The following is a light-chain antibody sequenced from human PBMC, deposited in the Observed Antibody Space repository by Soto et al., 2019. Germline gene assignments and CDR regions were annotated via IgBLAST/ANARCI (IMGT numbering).Light chain of an antibody. CDR2: GDN. J-gene: IGLJ1*01. CDR3: GTWDDSMNGGV. Sequence: QSVLTQPPAASGTPGQRVTISCSGGSSNIGSYTLNWYQQPPGTATKLLMYGDNRRSSGVPDRFSGSKSGTSASLAISGLQSEDEADYYCGTWDDSMNGGVFGTGTKVTVL. CDR1: SSNIGSYT. V-gene: IGLV1-44*01.